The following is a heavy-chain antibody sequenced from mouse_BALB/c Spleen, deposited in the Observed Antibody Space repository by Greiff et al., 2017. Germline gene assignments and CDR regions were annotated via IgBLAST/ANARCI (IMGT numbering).Heavy chain of an antibody. Sequence: EVKLMESGPELVKPGASVKMSCKASGYTFTSYVMHWVKQKPGQGLEWIGYINPYNDGTKYNEKFKGKATLTSDKSSSTAYMELSSLTSEDSAVYYCARCGTSAWFAYWGQGTLVTVSA. CDR1: GYTFTSYV. V-gene: IGHV1-14*01. D-gene: IGHD3-1*01. J-gene: IGHJ3*01. CDR3: ARCGTSAWFAY. CDR2: INPYNDGT.